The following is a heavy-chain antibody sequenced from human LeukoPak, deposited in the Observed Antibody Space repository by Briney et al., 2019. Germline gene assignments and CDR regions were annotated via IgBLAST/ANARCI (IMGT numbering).Heavy chain of an antibody. Sequence: GGSLRLSCAASGFTFSSNWMHWVRQAPGKGLVWVSRINEDGSTTNYADSVKGRSTIFRDNAKNTPYLQMNSLRAEDTAVYYCVRDLGGRSGHWGQGTLVTVSS. CDR1: GFTFSSNW. D-gene: IGHD1-26*01. V-gene: IGHV3-74*01. CDR2: INEDGSTT. J-gene: IGHJ4*02. CDR3: VRDLGGRSGH.